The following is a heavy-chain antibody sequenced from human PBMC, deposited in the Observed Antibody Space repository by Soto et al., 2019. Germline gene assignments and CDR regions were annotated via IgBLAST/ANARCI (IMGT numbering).Heavy chain of an antibody. J-gene: IGHJ4*02. CDR2: ISGSGNGI. Sequence: PGGSLRLSCAASGFTFSSYTMSWVRQAPGKGLEWVSHISGSGNGIYHADSVKGRFTISRDDSKNTLYLQMNSLRAEDTALYYCAKGRIVGATMVDYWGQGTLVTVSS. D-gene: IGHD1-26*01. CDR3: AKGRIVGATMVDY. V-gene: IGHV3-23*01. CDR1: GFTFSSYT.